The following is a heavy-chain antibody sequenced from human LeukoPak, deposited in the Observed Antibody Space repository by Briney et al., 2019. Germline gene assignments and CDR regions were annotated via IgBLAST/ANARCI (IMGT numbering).Heavy chain of an antibody. CDR3: ARRGIAAPYGMDV. CDR2: INHSGST. Sequence: PSETLSLTCAVYGGSFSGYYWSWIRQPPGKGLEWIGEINHSGSTNYNPSLKSRVTISVDTSKNQFSLKLSSVTAADTAVYYCARRGIAAPYGMDVWGQGTTVTVSS. D-gene: IGHD6-6*01. J-gene: IGHJ6*02. CDR1: GGSFSGYY. V-gene: IGHV4-34*01.